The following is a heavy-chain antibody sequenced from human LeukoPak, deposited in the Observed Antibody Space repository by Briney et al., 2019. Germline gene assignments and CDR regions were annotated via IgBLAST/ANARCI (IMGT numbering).Heavy chain of an antibody. Sequence: SEXXSLTCAVYGGSFSGHYWSWIRQFPGKGLEWIGEVNHSGSANYNPSLTSRVTISADTSKNQFSLELSSVTAADTAVYFCARAARAGDKRFDYWGQGTLVTVSS. CDR3: ARAARAGDKRFDY. J-gene: IGHJ4*02. CDR2: VNHSGSA. CDR1: GGSFSGHY. V-gene: IGHV4-34*01. D-gene: IGHD6-13*01.